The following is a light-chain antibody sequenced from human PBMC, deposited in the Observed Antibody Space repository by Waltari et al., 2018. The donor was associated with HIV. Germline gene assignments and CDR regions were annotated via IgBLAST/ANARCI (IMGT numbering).Light chain of an antibody. V-gene: IGKV4-1*01. CDR1: QSLLYSSNNKNY. CDR3: QQYYSNLALT. CDR2: WAS. Sequence: DIVMTQSPDSLAVSLGERATINCKSSQSLLYSSNNKNYLAWYQQKPGQPPKLLIFWASTRDSAVPDRFSGSGSGTDFTLTISSLQAEDVAVYYCQQYYSNLALTLGGGTKVEIK. J-gene: IGKJ4*01.